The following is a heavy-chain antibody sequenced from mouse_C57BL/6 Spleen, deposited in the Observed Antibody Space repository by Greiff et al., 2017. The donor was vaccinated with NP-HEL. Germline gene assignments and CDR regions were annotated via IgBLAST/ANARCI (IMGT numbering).Heavy chain of an antibody. J-gene: IGHJ3*01. D-gene: IGHD1-1*01. V-gene: IGHV2-2*02. CDR3: ANYGSNPFAY. CDR2: IWSGGST. Sequence: VQLQQSGPGLVQPSQSLSITCTVSGFSLTSYGVHWVRQSPGKGLEWLGVIWSGGSTDYNAAFISRLSISKDNSKSQVFFKMNSLQANDTAIYYCANYGSNPFAYWGQGTLVTVSA. CDR1: GFSLTSYG.